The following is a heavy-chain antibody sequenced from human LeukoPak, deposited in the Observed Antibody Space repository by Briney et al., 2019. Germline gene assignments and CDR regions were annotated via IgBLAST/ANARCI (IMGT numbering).Heavy chain of an antibody. J-gene: IGHJ3*02. CDR2: ISAYNGNT. V-gene: IGHV1-18*01. CDR1: GYTFTSYG. D-gene: IGHD3-9*01. Sequence: ASVKVSCKASGYTFTSYGISWVRQAPGQGLEWMGGISAYNGNTNYAQKLQGRVTMTTDTSTSTAYMELRSLRSDDTAVYYCARSRVLRYFDWLLVVGGDNDAFDIWGQGTMVTVSS. CDR3: ARSRVLRYFDWLLVVGGDNDAFDI.